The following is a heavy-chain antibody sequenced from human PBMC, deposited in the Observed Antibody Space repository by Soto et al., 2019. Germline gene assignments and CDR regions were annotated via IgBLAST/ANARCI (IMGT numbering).Heavy chain of an antibody. V-gene: IGHV4-39*01. CDR2: IDYTGHT. CDR1: GGSISSSSYY. D-gene: IGHD5-18*01. J-gene: IGHJ4*02. CDR3: ARINKGYGTDS. Sequence: QLQLQESGPGLVKPSETLSLTCTVSGGSISSSSYYWGCIRQPPGKGLEWIASIDYTGHTFYNPSLTSRVTRSVDTSKNQFALKVTSVTAADTAVYDCARINKGYGTDSWGQGTLVTVSS.